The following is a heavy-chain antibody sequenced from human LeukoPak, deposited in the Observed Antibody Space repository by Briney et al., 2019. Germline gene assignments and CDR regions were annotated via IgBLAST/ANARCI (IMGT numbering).Heavy chain of an antibody. CDR1: GGSIGDYY. V-gene: IGHV4-59*01. Sequence: PSETLSLTCTASGGSIGDYYWSWIRQPPGKGLEWIGYLYYSRNTNYSPSLKSRVTISADTSKTQVYLKLRTVTDADTAVHYCGRDLWGAGGTQYWGQGILVTVSS. CDR2: LYYSRNT. D-gene: IGHD2-15*01. J-gene: IGHJ4*02. CDR3: GRDLWGAGGTQY.